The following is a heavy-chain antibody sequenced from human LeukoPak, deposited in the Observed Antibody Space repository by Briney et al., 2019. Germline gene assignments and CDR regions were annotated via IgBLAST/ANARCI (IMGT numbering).Heavy chain of an antibody. D-gene: IGHD6-13*01. J-gene: IGHJ6*03. CDR3: ARLRGYTSSRAHNYYYYYYMDV. CDR2: IYYSGSI. CDR1: AGSINSTNYY. V-gene: IGHV4-39*01. Sequence: SETLSLTRTVSAGSINSTNYYWGWIRQPPGKGLEWIANIYYSGSIYNNPSLKSRVTISVDTSKNQFSLKLSSVTAADTAVYYCARLRGYTSSRAHNYYYYYYMDVWGKGTTVTVSS.